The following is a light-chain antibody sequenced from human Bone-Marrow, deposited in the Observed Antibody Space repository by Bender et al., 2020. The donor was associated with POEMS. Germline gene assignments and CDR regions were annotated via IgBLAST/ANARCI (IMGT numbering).Light chain of an antibody. CDR3: QSYDSSLNVWV. CDR1: GSNIGGYP. Sequence: QSVLTQPPSVSGTPGQRVTISCSGSGSNIGGYPVNWYQQLPGTAPRLLIYTNNERPSGVPDRFSGSRSGTSASLAITGLQAEDEADYYCQSYDSSLNVWVFGGGTKLTVL. CDR2: TNN. J-gene: IGLJ3*02. V-gene: IGLV1-44*01.